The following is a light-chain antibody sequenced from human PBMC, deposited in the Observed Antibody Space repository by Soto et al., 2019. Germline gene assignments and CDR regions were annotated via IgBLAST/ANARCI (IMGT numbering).Light chain of an antibody. Sequence: IVLTQSPGTMSFLSGEIANISCRASQSVSSSYLAWYQQKPGQAPRLLIYGASSRATGIPDRFSGSGSGTDFTLTISSLEPEDFAVYYCQQYGNSPITFGQGTRLEIK. CDR2: GAS. V-gene: IGKV3-20*01. CDR3: QQYGNSPIT. J-gene: IGKJ5*01. CDR1: QSVSSSY.